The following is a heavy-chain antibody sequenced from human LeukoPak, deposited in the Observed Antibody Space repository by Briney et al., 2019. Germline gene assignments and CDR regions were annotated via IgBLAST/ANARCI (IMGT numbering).Heavy chain of an antibody. Sequence: ASVKVSCKASGYTFTGYYMHWVRQAPGQGLEGMGWINPNSGGTNYAQNFQGRVTMTRDTSISTAYMELSRLTSDDTAVYYCARGGGDGYNPFDYWGQGTLVTVSS. D-gene: IGHD5-24*01. CDR1: GYTFTGYY. J-gene: IGHJ4*02. CDR3: ARGGGDGYNPFDY. CDR2: INPNSGGT. V-gene: IGHV1-2*02.